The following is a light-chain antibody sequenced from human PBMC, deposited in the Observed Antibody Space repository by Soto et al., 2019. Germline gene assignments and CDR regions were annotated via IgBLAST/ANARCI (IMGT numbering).Light chain of an antibody. CDR2: LNSDGSH. J-gene: IGLJ2*01. Sequence: QLVLTQSPSASASLGASVKLTCTLSSGHSSYAIAWHQQQPEKGPRYLMKLNSDGSHSKGDGIPDRFSGSSSGAERYLPISSLQSEDEADYYCQTWGTGIYVVFGGGTKLTVL. V-gene: IGLV4-69*01. CDR1: SGHSSYA. CDR3: QTWGTGIYVV.